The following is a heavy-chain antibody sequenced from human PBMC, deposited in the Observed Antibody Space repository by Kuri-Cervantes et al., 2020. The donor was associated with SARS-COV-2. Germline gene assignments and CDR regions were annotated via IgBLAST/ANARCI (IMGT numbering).Heavy chain of an antibody. Sequence: GESLKISCAASGFTFSDYYMSWSRQAPGKGLEWVSYITDDGFKTKYADPVEGRDTISRDNAKKSLYLQLNSLRAEDTAVYYCARDKLRGWFDPWGQGTLVTVSS. CDR3: ARDKLRGWFDP. CDR2: ITDDGFKT. V-gene: IGHV3-11*05. CDR1: GFTFSDYY. D-gene: IGHD4-17*01. J-gene: IGHJ5*02.